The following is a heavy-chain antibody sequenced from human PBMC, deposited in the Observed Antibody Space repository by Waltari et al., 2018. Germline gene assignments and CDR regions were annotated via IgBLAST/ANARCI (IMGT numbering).Heavy chain of an antibody. J-gene: IGHJ4*02. Sequence: QVQLVQSGAEVKKPGASVKVSCKASGYTFTSYAMHWVRQAPGQRLEWMGWINAGNGNTKYSQKFQGRVTITRDTSASTAYMELSSLRSEDTAVYYCARQHLMATVTIDYWGQGTLVIVSS. D-gene: IGHD4-4*01. V-gene: IGHV1-3*01. CDR1: GYTFTSYA. CDR3: ARQHLMATVTIDY. CDR2: INAGNGNT.